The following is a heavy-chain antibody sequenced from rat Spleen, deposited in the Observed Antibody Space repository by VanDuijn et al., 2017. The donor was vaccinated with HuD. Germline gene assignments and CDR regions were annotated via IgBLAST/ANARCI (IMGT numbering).Heavy chain of an antibody. CDR1: GLSFSNYD. Sequence: EVQLVESGGGAVQPGRSMKLSCAASGLSFSNYDMAWVRQAPTKGLEWVASISYDGTATYYGDSVKGRFTIFRDNAKLSLYLQMDSLRSEDTATYYCTTGDTVVSWFAYWGQGVMVTVSS. CDR2: ISYDGTAT. V-gene: IGHV5-20*01. CDR3: TTGDTVVSWFAY. D-gene: IGHD1-1*01. J-gene: IGHJ2*01.